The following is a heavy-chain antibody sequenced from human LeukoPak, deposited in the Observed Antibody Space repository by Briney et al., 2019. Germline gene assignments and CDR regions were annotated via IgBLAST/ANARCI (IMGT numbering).Heavy chain of an antibody. CDR1: GGSISSGSYY. V-gene: IGHV4-61*02. CDR2: IYTSGST. CDR3: ARSGIAARMLDY. D-gene: IGHD6-6*01. Sequence: SETLSLTCTVAGGSISSGSYYWSWIRQPAGKGLEWIGRIYTSGSTNYNPSLKSRVTISVDTSKNQFSLKLSSVTAADTAVYYCARSGIAARMLDYWGQGTLVTVSS. J-gene: IGHJ4*02.